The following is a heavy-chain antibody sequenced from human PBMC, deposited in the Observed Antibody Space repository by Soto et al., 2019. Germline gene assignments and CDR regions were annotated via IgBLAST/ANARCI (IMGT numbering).Heavy chain of an antibody. CDR1: GFTFSNAW. J-gene: IGHJ4*02. CDR2: IKSKTDGGTT. V-gene: IGHV3-15*01. CDR3: TTAPSAKAFDY. Sequence: GGSLRLSCAASGFTFSNAWMSWVRQAPGKGLEWVGRIKSKTDGGTTNYAAPVKGRFTISRDDSKNTLYLQMNSLKTEDSAVYYCTTAPSAKAFDYWGQGTLVTVSS.